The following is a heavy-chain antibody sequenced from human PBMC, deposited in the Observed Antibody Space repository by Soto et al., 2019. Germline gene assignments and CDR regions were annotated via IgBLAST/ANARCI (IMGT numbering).Heavy chain of an antibody. Sequence: QVQLVQSGAEVKKPGASVKLSCKASGITYNTYAIHWVRQAPGQGLEWMGWINAGNGDTRYSQNFQGRVTLTRDTSASTVYMDLGSLKFDDTGIYYCARAISGYVTWGHGTLVTVSS. CDR2: INAGNGDT. CDR1: GITYNTYA. D-gene: IGHD5-12*01. V-gene: IGHV1-3*01. CDR3: ARAISGYVT. J-gene: IGHJ4*01.